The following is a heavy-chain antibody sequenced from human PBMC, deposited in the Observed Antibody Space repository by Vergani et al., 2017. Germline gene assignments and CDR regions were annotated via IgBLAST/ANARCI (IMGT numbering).Heavy chain of an antibody. J-gene: IGHJ4*02. CDR1: GFMFSNYW. CDR3: ASYGDYAGASLLDY. D-gene: IGHD4-17*01. Sequence: VQLVESGGGLVQPGGSLRLSCAASGFMFSNYWMNWVRQAPGKGLEWVAVISYDGSNKYYADSVKGRFTISRDNSKNTLYLQMNSLRAEDTAVYYCASYGDYAGASLLDYWGQGTLVTVSS. CDR2: ISYDGSNK. V-gene: IGHV3-30-3*01.